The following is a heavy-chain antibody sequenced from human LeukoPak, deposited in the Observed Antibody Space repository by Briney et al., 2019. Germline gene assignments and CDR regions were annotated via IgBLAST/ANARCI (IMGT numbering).Heavy chain of an antibody. Sequence: GGSLRLSCSASGFTFSSYVMHWVRQAPGKGLEYVSGISGDGASTYYADSVKGRFTISRDNSKNTLYVQMTSLRAEDTAVYYCVYQVKGVVKWGQGTLVTVSS. CDR3: VYQVKGVVK. V-gene: IGHV3-64*05. CDR1: GFTFSSYV. J-gene: IGHJ4*02. CDR2: ISGDGAST. D-gene: IGHD3-3*01.